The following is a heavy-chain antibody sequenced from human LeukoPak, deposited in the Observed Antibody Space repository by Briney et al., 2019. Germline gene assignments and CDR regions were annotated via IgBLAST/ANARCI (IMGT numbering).Heavy chain of an antibody. D-gene: IGHD3-9*01. Sequence: SETLSLTCTVSGASINIYTYYWGWIRQPPGKGLEWIGSVSYSGSPYYNPSLTSRATISVDTSRNQVSLKLTSVTAADTAVYYCARDLRYFDWFSDHGAFDIWGQGTMVTVSS. CDR1: GASINIYTYY. CDR3: ARDLRYFDWFSDHGAFDI. V-gene: IGHV4-39*07. J-gene: IGHJ3*02. CDR2: VSYSGSP.